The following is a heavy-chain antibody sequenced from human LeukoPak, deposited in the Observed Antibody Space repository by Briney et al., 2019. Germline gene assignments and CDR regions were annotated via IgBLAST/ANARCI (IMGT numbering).Heavy chain of an antibody. D-gene: IGHD6-19*01. Sequence: GASVKVSCKASGYTFTGYYMHWVRQAPGQGLEWMGWINPNSGGTNYAQKFQGRVTMTRDTSISTAYMELSRLRSDDTAVYYCARVLQGGRWLVRGGWFDPWGQGTLVTVSS. V-gene: IGHV1-2*02. CDR2: INPNSGGT. CDR1: GYTFTGYY. J-gene: IGHJ5*02. CDR3: ARVLQGGRWLVRGGWFDP.